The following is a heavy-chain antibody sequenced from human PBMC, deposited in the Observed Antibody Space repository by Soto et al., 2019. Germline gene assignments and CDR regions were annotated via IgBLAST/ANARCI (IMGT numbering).Heavy chain of an antibody. CDR3: AKGGAQLLHYNWFDP. Sequence: GGSLRLSCGASGFTFSSYAMSWVRQAPGKGLEWVSAISGSGGSTYYADSVKGRFTISRDNSKNTLYLQMNSLRAEDTAVYYCAKGGAQLLHYNWFDPWGQGTLVTAPQ. CDR2: ISGSGGST. J-gene: IGHJ5*02. D-gene: IGHD2-2*01. CDR1: GFTFSSYA. V-gene: IGHV3-23*01.